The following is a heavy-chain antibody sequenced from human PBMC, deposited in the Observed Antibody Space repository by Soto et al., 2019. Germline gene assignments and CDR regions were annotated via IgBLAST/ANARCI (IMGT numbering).Heavy chain of an antibody. Sequence: GGSLRLSCAASGFTFDDYGMSWVRQAPGKGLEWVSGINWNGGSTGYADSVKGRFTISRDNAKNSLYLQMNSLRAEDTALYYCARSYGSGSLDAFDIWGQGTMVTVSS. D-gene: IGHD3-10*01. CDR1: GFTFDDYG. CDR3: ARSYGSGSLDAFDI. J-gene: IGHJ3*02. V-gene: IGHV3-20*04. CDR2: INWNGGST.